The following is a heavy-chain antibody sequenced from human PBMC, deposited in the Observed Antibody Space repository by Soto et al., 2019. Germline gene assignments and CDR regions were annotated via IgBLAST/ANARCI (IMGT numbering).Heavy chain of an antibody. D-gene: IGHD3-3*01. V-gene: IGHV4-59*01. CDR1: GGSISSYY. CDR2: IYYSGST. J-gene: IGHJ5*02. Sequence: SETLSLTCTVSGGSISSYYWSWIRQPPGKGLEWIGYIYYSGSTNCNPSLKSRVTISVNTSKNQFSLKLSSVTAADTAVYYCAKVNDFWTGYYSTNWFDPWGQGTLVTVSS. CDR3: AKVNDFWTGYYSTNWFDP.